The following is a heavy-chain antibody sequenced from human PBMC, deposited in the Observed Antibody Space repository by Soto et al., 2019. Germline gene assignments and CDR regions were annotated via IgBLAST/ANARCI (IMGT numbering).Heavy chain of an antibody. Sequence: GESLKISCKGSGYSFNSYWIGWVRQMPGKGLEWMGIIYPGDSDTRYSPSFQGQVTISADKSIGNAYLLWSSLKASDTATYYCARRPIWFGETDTYYGLDVWGQGTTVTVSS. J-gene: IGHJ6*02. V-gene: IGHV5-51*01. CDR2: IYPGDSDT. CDR1: GYSFNSYW. CDR3: ARRPIWFGETDTYYGLDV. D-gene: IGHD3-10*01.